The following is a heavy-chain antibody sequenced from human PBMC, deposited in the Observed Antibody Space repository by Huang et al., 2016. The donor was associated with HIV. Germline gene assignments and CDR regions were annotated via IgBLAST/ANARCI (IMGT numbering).Heavy chain of an antibody. D-gene: IGHD6-19*01. J-gene: IGHJ5*02. Sequence: EVELVESGGGLVKPGGSLRLSCAASGFAFGSYGMNWVRQAPGKGLEGVAFIVGESSYIYYADSVKGRVTISRDNAKSSIYLQLDSLRAEDTAVYYCAYQQWLVGGLNHWGQGTLVVVSS. CDR3: AYQQWLVGGLNH. V-gene: IGHV3-21*02. CDR1: GFAFGSYG. CDR2: IVGESSYI.